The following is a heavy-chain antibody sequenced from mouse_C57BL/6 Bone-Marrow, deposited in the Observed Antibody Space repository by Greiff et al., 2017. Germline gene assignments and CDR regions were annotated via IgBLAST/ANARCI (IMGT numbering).Heavy chain of an antibody. V-gene: IGHV5-2*01. D-gene: IGHD2-4*01. CDR2: INSDGGST. CDR1: EYEFPSHD. Sequence: EVKVVESGGGLVQPGESLKLSCESNEYEFPSHDMSWVRKTPEKRLELVAAINSDGGSTYYPDTMERRFIISRDNTKKTLYLQMSSLRSEDTALYYCARHYYDYGHDGYWYFDVWGTGTTVTVSS. J-gene: IGHJ1*03. CDR3: ARHYYDYGHDGYWYFDV.